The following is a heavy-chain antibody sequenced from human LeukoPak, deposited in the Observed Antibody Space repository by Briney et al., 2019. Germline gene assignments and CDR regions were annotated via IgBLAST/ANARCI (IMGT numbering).Heavy chain of an antibody. J-gene: IGHJ4*02. CDR1: GFTFSRFA. Sequence: GGSLRLSCEASGFTFSRFAMSWVRQAPGKGLEWVSGIRGSGGSTYYADSVKGRFTISRDNSKNTLYLQMNSLRAEDTAVYYCAKVAFMIVVVNFDYWGQGTLVTVSS. V-gene: IGHV3-23*01. D-gene: IGHD3-22*01. CDR2: IRGSGGST. CDR3: AKVAFMIVVVNFDY.